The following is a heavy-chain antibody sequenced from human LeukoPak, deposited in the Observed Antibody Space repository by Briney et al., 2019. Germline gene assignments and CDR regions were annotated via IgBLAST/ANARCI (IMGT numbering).Heavy chain of an antibody. J-gene: IGHJ4*02. D-gene: IGHD1-26*01. CDR2: ISTGNGNT. CDR1: GYTFTTYA. Sequence: ASVKVSCKASGYTFTTYAIHWVRQAPGQRLEWMGWISTGNGNTRYSQKFQDRVTITRDTSASTAYMELSSPRSEDTAVYYCARDLGSGSLHYWGQGTLVTVSS. CDR3: ARDLGSGSLHY. V-gene: IGHV1-3*04.